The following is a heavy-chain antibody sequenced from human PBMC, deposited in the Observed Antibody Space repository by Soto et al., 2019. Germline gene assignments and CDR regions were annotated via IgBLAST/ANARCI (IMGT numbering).Heavy chain of an antibody. J-gene: IGHJ6*03. CDR1: GGSISSYY. Sequence: SETLSLTCPVSGGSISSYYWSWIRHPPGKGLEGIGYIYYSGRTNYNPSLKSRVTISVDTSKNQFSLKLSSVTAADTAVYYCARSTYSGGMRGPGYYYMDVWGKGTTVTVSS. CDR2: IYYSGRT. D-gene: IGHD2-15*01. CDR3: ARSTYSGGMRGPGYYYMDV. V-gene: IGHV4-59*08.